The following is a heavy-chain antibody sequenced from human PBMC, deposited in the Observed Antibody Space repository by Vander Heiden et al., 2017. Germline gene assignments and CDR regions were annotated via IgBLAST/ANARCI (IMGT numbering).Heavy chain of an antibody. J-gene: IGHJ4*02. V-gene: IGHV3-30*18. Sequence: QVKPVESGGGVVQPGRSLRRSCADSGSTFSGYGMHGVRQAPGKGLEWVAVISYDGSNKYYADSVKGRFTISRDNSKNTLYLQMNSLRAEDTAVYYCAKGGHSSGWYVGLDYWGQGTLVTVSS. CDR2: ISYDGSNK. CDR1: GSTFSGYG. D-gene: IGHD6-19*01. CDR3: AKGGHSSGWYVGLDY.